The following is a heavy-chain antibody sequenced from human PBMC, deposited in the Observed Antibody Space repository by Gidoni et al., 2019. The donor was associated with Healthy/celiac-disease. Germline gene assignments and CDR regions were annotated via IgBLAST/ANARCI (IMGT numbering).Heavy chain of an antibody. CDR3: ARDDRDIVVVPAAILAYYYGMDV. J-gene: IGHJ6*02. CDR1: GFPFSRYI. D-gene: IGHD2-2*01. Sequence: EVQLLESGGVLVQPGGSLRLSCAASGFPFSRYILHCVRQAPGKGLEWVSDISSSSSKIYYAESVKGRFSRYRDNAKNSLYLQMNSRRAEDNAVYDCARDDRDIVVVPAAILAYYYGMDVWGQGTTVTVSS. V-gene: IGHV3-48*01. CDR2: ISSSSSKI.